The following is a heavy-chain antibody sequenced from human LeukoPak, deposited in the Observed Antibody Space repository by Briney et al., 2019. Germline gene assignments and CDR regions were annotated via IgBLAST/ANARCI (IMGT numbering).Heavy chain of an antibody. V-gene: IGHV3-7*01. CDR3: ARDRGYSTFDY. CDR2: IKEDGGEI. Sequence: GGSLRLSCAASAFTFSNYWMSWVRQAPGKGLEWVANIKEDGGEINYVDSVKGRFTISRDNAKNSLYLQMNSLRVDDTAVYYCARDRGYSTFDYWGQGTLVTVSS. CDR1: AFTFSNYW. D-gene: IGHD4-23*01. J-gene: IGHJ4*02.